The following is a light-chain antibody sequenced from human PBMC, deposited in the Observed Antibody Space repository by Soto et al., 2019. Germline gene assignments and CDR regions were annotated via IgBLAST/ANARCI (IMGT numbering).Light chain of an antibody. CDR1: SSNIGAVYA. J-gene: IGLJ1*01. Sequence: QSALTQPPSVSGAPGQRVTISCTGSSSNIGAVYAVHWYQQLPGSAPELLIYDNNYRPSGVPDRFSGSKSGTSASLAITGLQAEDEADYYCQSYDNSLSGLYVFGTGTKLTVL. CDR2: DNN. V-gene: IGLV1-40*01. CDR3: QSYDNSLSGLYV.